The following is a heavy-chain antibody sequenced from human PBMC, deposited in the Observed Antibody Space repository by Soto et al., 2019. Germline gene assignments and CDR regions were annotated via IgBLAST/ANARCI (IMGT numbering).Heavy chain of an antibody. Sequence: GGSLRVSCAASGFTFSSYSMNWVRRSPGKGLEWVSSISSTSSYIYYADSVKGRFTISRDNAKNSLYLQINSLTAEDTAVYYCARGNWNFDPTNAMDVWGQGTTVTVSS. CDR1: GFTFSSYS. D-gene: IGHD1-7*01. CDR3: ARGNWNFDPTNAMDV. J-gene: IGHJ6*02. V-gene: IGHV3-21*01. CDR2: ISSTSSYI.